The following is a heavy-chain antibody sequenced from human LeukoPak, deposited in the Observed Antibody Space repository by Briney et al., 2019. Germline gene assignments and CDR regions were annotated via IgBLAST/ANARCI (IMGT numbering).Heavy chain of an antibody. D-gene: IGHD3-22*01. CDR3: ARDSGYYYDSSGQPRPI. CDR2: IYYSGST. Sequence: PSETLSLTCTVSGGSISSGDYYWSWIRQPPGKGLEWIGYIYYSGSTYYNPSLKSRVTISVDTSKNQFSLKLSSVTAADTAVYYCARDSGYYYDSSGQPRPIWGQGTMVAVSS. CDR1: GGSISSGDYY. V-gene: IGHV4-30-4*01. J-gene: IGHJ3*02.